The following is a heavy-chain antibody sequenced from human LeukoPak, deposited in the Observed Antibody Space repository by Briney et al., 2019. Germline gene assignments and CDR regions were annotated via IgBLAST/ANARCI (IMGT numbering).Heavy chain of an antibody. J-gene: IGHJ4*02. CDR3: AREFYYDSSGYYYLDY. D-gene: IGHD3-22*01. Sequence: GGSLRLSCAASGFTVSSKDMSWVRQAPGKGLEWVANIKQDGSEKYYVDSVKGRFTISRDNAKNSLYLQMNSLRAEDTAVYYCAREFYYDSSGYYYLDYWGQGTLVTVSS. CDR1: GFTVSSKD. CDR2: IKQDGSEK. V-gene: IGHV3-7*01.